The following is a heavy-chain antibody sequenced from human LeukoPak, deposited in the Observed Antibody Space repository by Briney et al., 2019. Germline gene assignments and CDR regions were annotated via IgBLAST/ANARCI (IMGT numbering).Heavy chain of an antibody. CDR2: IKQDGSEK. CDR3: ARNLGLGYCSSTSCLYYYYGMDV. CDR1: GFTFSSYW. V-gene: IGHV3-7*01. J-gene: IGHJ6*02. D-gene: IGHD2-2*03. Sequence: GGSLRLSCAASGFTFSSYWMSWVRQAPGKGLEWVANIKQDGSEKYYVDSVKGRFTISRDNAKNSLYLQMNSLRAEDTAVYYCARNLGLGYCSSTSCLYYYYGMDVWGQGTTVTVSS.